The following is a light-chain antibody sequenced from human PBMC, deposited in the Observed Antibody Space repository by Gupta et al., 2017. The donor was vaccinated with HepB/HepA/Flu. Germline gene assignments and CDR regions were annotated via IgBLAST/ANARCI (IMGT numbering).Light chain of an antibody. CDR2: KAS. CDR1: QSISNW. Sequence: DIQMTQSPSTLSASVGDRVTITCRASQSISNWLAWYQHKPGKAPKLLISKASSLESGVPSRFSGSGSETEFTLTISSLQPDDFATNYCQHEDVFPITFDGGTKVEIK. CDR3: QHEDVFPIT. V-gene: IGKV1-5*03. J-gene: IGKJ4*01.